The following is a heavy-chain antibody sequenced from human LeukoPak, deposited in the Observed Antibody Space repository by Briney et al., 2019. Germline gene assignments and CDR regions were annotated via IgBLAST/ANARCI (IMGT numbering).Heavy chain of an antibody. CDR1: GYTFTNYL. CDR2: IYPGDSDT. J-gene: IGHJ3*02. Sequence: GESLKISCKGSGYTFTNYLMGWVRQLPGKGLEWVGIIYPGDSDTIYSPSFQGQVTISADKSISTAYLQWSSLKASDTAMYYCARRYYYDSSGYYLAHDAFDIWGQGTMVTVSS. CDR3: ARRYYYDSSGYYLAHDAFDI. D-gene: IGHD3-22*01. V-gene: IGHV5-51*01.